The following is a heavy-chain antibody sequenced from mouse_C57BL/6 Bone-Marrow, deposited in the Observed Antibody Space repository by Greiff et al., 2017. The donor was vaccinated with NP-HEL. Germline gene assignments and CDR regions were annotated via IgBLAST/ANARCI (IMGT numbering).Heavy chain of an antibody. Sequence: EVQLQQSGPELVKPGASVKISCKASGYTFTDYYMNWVKQSHGKSLEWIGDINPNNGGTSYNQKFKGKATLTVDKSSSTAYMELRSLTSEDSAVYYCAHDGYYVRYYAMDYWGQGTSVTVSS. CDR3: AHDGYYVRYYAMDY. CDR2: INPNNGGT. CDR1: GYTFTDYY. D-gene: IGHD2-3*01. V-gene: IGHV1-26*01. J-gene: IGHJ4*01.